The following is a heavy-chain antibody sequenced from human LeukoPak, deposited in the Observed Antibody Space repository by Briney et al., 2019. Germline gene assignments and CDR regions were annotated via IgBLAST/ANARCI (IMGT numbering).Heavy chain of an antibody. CDR1: GFTFSSYG. CDR3: AKGYPAYYYYMDV. Sequence: PGGSLRLSCAASGFTFSSYGMHWVRQAPGKGLEWVAFIRYDGSNKYYADSVKGRFTISRDNSKNTLYLQMNSLRAEDTAVYYCAKGYPAYYYYMDVWGKGTTVIISS. J-gene: IGHJ6*03. CDR2: IRYDGSNK. D-gene: IGHD5-18*01. V-gene: IGHV3-30*02.